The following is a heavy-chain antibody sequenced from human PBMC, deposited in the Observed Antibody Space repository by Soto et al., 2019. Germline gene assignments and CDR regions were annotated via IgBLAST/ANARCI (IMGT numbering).Heavy chain of an antibody. CDR1: GGSISSGGYY. CDR3: ARGGIAAAAPPDY. Sequence: QVQLQESGPGLVKPSQTLSLTCTVSGGSISSGGYYWSWIRQHPGKGLEWIGYIYYSGSTYYNPSLKSRVTISVDTSKNQFSLKLSSVTAADTAVYSCARGGIAAAAPPDYWGQGTLVTVSS. J-gene: IGHJ4*02. V-gene: IGHV4-31*03. CDR2: IYYSGST. D-gene: IGHD6-25*01.